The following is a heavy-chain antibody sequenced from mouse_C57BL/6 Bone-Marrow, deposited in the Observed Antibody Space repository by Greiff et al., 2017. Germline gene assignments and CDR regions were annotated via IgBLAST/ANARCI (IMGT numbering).Heavy chain of an antibody. CDR3: AFYYGNYY. J-gene: IGHJ2*01. V-gene: IGHV1-82*01. CDR2: IYPGDGDT. D-gene: IGHD2-1*01. Sequence: QVTLKVSGPELVKPGASVKISCKASGYAFSSSWMNWVKQRPGKGLEWIGRIYPGDGDTNYNGKFKGKATLTADKSSSTAYMQLSSLTSEDSAVYFCAFYYGNYYWGQGTTLTVSS. CDR1: GYAFSSSW.